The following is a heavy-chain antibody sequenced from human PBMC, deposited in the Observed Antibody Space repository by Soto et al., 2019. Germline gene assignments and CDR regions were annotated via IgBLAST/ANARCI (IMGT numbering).Heavy chain of an antibody. CDR3: ARDGRVRGIAVAGRFWYFAL. Sequence: QVQLQESGPGLVKPSQTLSLTCTVSGASISSGGYYWNWIRQHPGKGLEWIGYIYYSGSTYYNPSLKSRVTISVDTSKNAFSPKLSSVTAAGPAVYYCARDGRVRGIAVAGRFWYFALWGRGTLVTVSS. V-gene: IGHV4-31*03. J-gene: IGHJ2*01. CDR1: GASISSGGYY. D-gene: IGHD6-19*01. CDR2: IYYSGST.